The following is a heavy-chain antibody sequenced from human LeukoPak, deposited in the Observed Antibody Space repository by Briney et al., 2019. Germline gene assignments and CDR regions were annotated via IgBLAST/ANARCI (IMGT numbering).Heavy chain of an antibody. CDR1: GFNFGSYA. Sequence: GGSLRLSCAASGFNFGSYAMTWVRHAPGKELEWVSIILGSGAGTYYADSVQGRFTISRDNSKNTLYLQMISLRAEDTAVYYCAKDRQYSSGWYAIDYWGQGTLVTVSS. CDR2: ILGSGAGT. J-gene: IGHJ4*02. V-gene: IGHV3-23*01. D-gene: IGHD6-19*01. CDR3: AKDRQYSSGWYAIDY.